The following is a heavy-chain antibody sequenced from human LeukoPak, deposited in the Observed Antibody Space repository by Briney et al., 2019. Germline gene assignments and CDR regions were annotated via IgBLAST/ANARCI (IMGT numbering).Heavy chain of an antibody. V-gene: IGHV4-61*01. CDR1: GPSVSSTSYY. CDR2: LHYNMRS. J-gene: IGHJ4*02. Sequence: TSETLSLTCTVSGPSVSSTSYYWSWIRQPPGKGLEWVVVLHYNMRSYYTPSLKSRATISVDTSRNWFSLRLCSVTAADTAIYYCARVAASGTGPDYWGQGTLVTVSS. D-gene: IGHD6-13*01. CDR3: ARVAASGTGPDY.